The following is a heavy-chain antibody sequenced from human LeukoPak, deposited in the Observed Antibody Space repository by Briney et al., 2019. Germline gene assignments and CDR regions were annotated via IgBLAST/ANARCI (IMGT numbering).Heavy chain of an antibody. Sequence: PGGSLRLSCAASGITFNSHGMHWVRQAPDKGLEWVAFIRYDGSNEYYADSVKGRFTISRDNSKNTLYLQMNSLRGEDTAVYYCCGDFDYWGQGTLVTVSS. CDR2: IRYDGSNE. D-gene: IGHD2-21*01. CDR3: CGDFDY. V-gene: IGHV3-30*02. CDR1: GITFNSHG. J-gene: IGHJ4*02.